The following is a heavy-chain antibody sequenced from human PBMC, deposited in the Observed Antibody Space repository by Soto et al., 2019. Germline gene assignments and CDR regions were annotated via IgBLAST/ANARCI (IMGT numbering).Heavy chain of an antibody. Sequence: QVQLVQSGAEVKKPGSSVKVSCKASGGTFSSYAISWVRQAPGHGREWMGGIIPIFGTANYAQKFQGRVTITADESTSTAYMELSSLRSEDTAVYYCATKSNHYYDSSGYLVHWGQGTLVTVSS. CDR3: ATKSNHYYDSSGYLVH. V-gene: IGHV1-69*01. CDR1: GGTFSSYA. CDR2: IIPIFGTA. J-gene: IGHJ4*02. D-gene: IGHD3-22*01.